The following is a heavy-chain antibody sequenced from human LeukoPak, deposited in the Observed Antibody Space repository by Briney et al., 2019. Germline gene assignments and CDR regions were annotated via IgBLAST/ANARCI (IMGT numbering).Heavy chain of an antibody. D-gene: IGHD2-15*01. J-gene: IGHJ5*02. CDR3: ARRIVVVVAASRMRRAGTKGWFDP. V-gene: IGHV4-34*01. CDR1: GGSFSGYY. Sequence: PSETLSLTCAVYGGSFSGYYWGWIRQPPGKGLEWLGDINHSGSTNYNPSLKSRVTISVDTSKTQFSLKLSSVTAADTAVYYCARRIVVVVAASRMRRAGTKGWFDPWGQGTLVTVSS. CDR2: INHSGST.